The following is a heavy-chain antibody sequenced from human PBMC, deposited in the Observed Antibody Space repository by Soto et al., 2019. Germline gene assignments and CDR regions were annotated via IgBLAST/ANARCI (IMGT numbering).Heavy chain of an antibody. CDR3: ARHATYPCTNGVCYTWGYYYYMDV. D-gene: IGHD2-8*01. CDR2: IYYSGST. CDR1: GGSISSSSYY. Sequence: SETLSLTCTVSGGSISSSSYYWGWIRQPPGKGLEWIGSIYYSGSTYYNPSLKSRVTISVDTSKNQFSLKLSSVTAADTAVYYCARHATYPCTNGVCYTWGYYYYMDVWGKGTTVTVSS. V-gene: IGHV4-39*01. J-gene: IGHJ6*03.